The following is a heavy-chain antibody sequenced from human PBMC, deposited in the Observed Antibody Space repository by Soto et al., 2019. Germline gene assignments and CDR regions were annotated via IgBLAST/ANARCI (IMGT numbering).Heavy chain of an antibody. D-gene: IGHD3-9*01. V-gene: IGHV1-46*01. CDR3: AREVYYDTLTGYYGGHASDI. CDR2: INPSGSST. J-gene: IGHJ3*02. Sequence: ASVKVSCKAPGYSFSNHYMHWVRQAPGEGLEWMGVINPSGSSTSYAQKLQGRVTMTRDTSTSTVYMELSRLRSEDTAVYYCAREVYYDTLTGYYGGHASDIWGQGTMVTVSS. CDR1: GYSFSNHY.